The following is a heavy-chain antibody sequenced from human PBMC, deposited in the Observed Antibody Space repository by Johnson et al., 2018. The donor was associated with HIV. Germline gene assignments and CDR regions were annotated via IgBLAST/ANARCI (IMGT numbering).Heavy chain of an antibody. V-gene: IGHV3-66*01. D-gene: IGHD3-22*01. CDR2: IYSGGST. CDR1: GFTVSSNY. CDR3: AASVYYYDSSGYFAFDI. Sequence: VQLVESGEGLVQPGGSLRLSCAASGFTVSSNYMSWVRQAPGKGLAWVSVIYSGGSTYYADSVKGSFTISRDNSKNTLYLQMNSLRAEDTAVYYCAASVYYYDSSGYFAFDIWGQGTMVTVSS. J-gene: IGHJ3*02.